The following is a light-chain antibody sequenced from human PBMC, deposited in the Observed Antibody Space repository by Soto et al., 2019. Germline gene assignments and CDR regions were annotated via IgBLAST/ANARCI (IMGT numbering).Light chain of an antibody. CDR1: QSVSSY. Sequence: EIVLTQSPATLSLSPGERATLSCRARQSVSSYLAGYQQKPGQAPRLLIYDASNRATGIPARFSGSGSGKDFTLTISSLKPEDFAVYYCQQRSNWPTTFGGGTKVEIK. CDR3: QQRSNWPTT. CDR2: DAS. J-gene: IGKJ4*01. V-gene: IGKV3-11*01.